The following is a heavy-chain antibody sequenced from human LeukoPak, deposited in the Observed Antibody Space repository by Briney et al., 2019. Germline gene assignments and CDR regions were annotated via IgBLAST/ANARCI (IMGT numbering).Heavy chain of an antibody. Sequence: SVKVSCKASVFTFTSSAMQWVRQARGQRLEWIGWIVVGSGNTNYAQKFQERVTITRDMSTSTAYMELSSLRSEDTAVYYCAAAEWLVPTLWGQGTLVTVSS. CDR2: IVVGSGNT. D-gene: IGHD3-3*01. CDR1: VFTFTSSA. CDR3: AAAEWLVPTL. V-gene: IGHV1-58*02. J-gene: IGHJ4*02.